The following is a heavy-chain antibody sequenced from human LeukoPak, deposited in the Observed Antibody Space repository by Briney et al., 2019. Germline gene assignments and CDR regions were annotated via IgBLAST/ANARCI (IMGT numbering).Heavy chain of an antibody. Sequence: ASVKVSCKASGYTFTSYGIAWVRQAPGQGLEWMGWISTYDGNTNYAQKLQGRVTMTTDTSTSTAYMELRSLRSDDTAVYYCARDGSVYYYDSSGGRTRWDQDSYSGMDVWGQGTTVTVSS. CDR2: ISTYDGNT. CDR3: ARDGSVYYYDSSGGRTRWDQDSYSGMDV. J-gene: IGHJ6*02. CDR1: GYTFTSYG. V-gene: IGHV1-18*01. D-gene: IGHD3-22*01.